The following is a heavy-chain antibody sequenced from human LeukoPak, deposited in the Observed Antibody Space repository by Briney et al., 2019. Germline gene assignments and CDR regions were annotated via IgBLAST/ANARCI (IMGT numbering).Heavy chain of an antibody. Sequence: SETLSLTCTVSGGSISSYYWSWIRQPPGKGLEWIGYIYYSGSTNYNPSLKSRVTISVDTSKNQFSLKLSSVTAADTAVYYCARGGRITMVRGVMRFDYWGQGTLVTVSS. J-gene: IGHJ4*02. CDR2: IYYSGST. V-gene: IGHV4-59*12. CDR1: GGSISSYY. D-gene: IGHD3-10*01. CDR3: ARGGRITMVRGVMRFDY.